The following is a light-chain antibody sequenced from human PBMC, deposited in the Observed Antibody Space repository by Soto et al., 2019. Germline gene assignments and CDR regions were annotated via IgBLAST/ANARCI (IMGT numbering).Light chain of an antibody. V-gene: IGKV3-11*01. CDR1: QSVSSY. CDR2: DTS. CDR3: QQRSKFLWT. J-gene: IGKJ1*01. Sequence: EIVLTQSPATLSLSPGKRATLSCRASQSVSSYLAWYQQKPGQAPRLLMYDTSNRAPGIPARFSGSGSGTDFTLTISSLDPEDFAVYFCQQRSKFLWTFGQGTKVDI.